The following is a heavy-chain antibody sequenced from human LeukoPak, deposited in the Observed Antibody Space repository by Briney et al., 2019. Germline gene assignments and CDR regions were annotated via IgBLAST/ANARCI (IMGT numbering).Heavy chain of an antibody. D-gene: IGHD2-15*01. V-gene: IGHV4-59*01. CDR2: IYYSGNT. J-gene: IGHJ4*02. CDR3: AGQGYCSGGSCYV. CDR1: GGSINSYY. Sequence: PSETLSLTCTVSGGSINSYYWSWIRQPPGKGLEWIGYIYYSGNTNYNPSLKSRVTISVDTSKNQFSLKLSSVTAADTAVYYCAGQGYCSGGSCYVWGQGTLVTVSS.